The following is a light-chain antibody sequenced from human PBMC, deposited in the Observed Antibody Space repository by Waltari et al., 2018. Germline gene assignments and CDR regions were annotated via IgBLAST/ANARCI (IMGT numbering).Light chain of an antibody. J-gene: IGKJ1*01. Sequence: EIVLTQSPGTLSLSPGERAIVSCRASQSVGGTLAWYQQKPGQAPRLLIYGASNRATGIPDRFIGSGSGTEFSLTISGLEPEDSAVYYCQHYLRLPVAFGQGTKVEIK. CDR2: GAS. CDR1: QSVGGT. CDR3: QHYLRLPVA. V-gene: IGKV3-20*01.